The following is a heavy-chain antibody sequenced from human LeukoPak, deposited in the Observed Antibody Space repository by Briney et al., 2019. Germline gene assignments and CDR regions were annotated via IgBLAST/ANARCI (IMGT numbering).Heavy chain of an antibody. CDR1: GGTFSNYH. J-gene: IGHJ5*02. D-gene: IGHD2-2*01. CDR3: ARAASFFYCSSTTCYLDH. CDR2: ISSSSDYI. V-gene: IGHV3-21*01. Sequence: GGSLRLSCAASGGTFSNYHMNWVRQAPGKGLEWVSSISSSSDYIYYADSVKGRFTISRDDAKNSLYPQMNSLRVEDTAVYYCARAASFFYCSSTTCYLDHWGQGALVTVSS.